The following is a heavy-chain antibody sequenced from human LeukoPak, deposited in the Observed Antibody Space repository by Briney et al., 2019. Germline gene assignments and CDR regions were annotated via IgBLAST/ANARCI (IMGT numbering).Heavy chain of an antibody. Sequence: SSETLSLTCTVSGGSISSYYWSWIRQPPGKGLEWIGYIYYSGSTNYNPSLKSRVTISVDTSKNQFSLKLSSVTAADTAVYYCARNHCSGGSCPLGPWGQGTLVTVSS. CDR2: IYYSGST. D-gene: IGHD2-15*01. V-gene: IGHV4-59*01. J-gene: IGHJ5*02. CDR1: GGSISSYY. CDR3: ARNHCSGGSCPLGP.